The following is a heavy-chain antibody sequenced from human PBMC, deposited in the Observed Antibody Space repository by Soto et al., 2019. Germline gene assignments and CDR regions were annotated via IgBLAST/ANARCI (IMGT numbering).Heavy chain of an antibody. CDR2: ISGSVGWT. CDR3: AKDRASSWEGHS. V-gene: IGHV3-23*01. Sequence: PGGSLRLSCAASGFTFSNYAMSWVRQAPGKGLEWVSAISGSVGWTYYADSVKGRFTIPRDNSKNTLYLQMSSLRAEDTAVYYCAKDRASSWEGHSWGQGTLVTVSS. CDR1: GFTFSNYA. D-gene: IGHD6-13*01. J-gene: IGHJ4*02.